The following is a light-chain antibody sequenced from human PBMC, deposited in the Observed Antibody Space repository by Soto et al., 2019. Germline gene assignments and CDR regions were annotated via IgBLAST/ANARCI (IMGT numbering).Light chain of an antibody. CDR1: QSISSY. CDR2: AAS. V-gene: IGKV1-39*01. CDR3: QQSYSTPHT. J-gene: IGKJ2*01. Sequence: DIQMTQSPSSLSASVGDIVTITCRASQSISSYLNWYQQKPGKAPKLLIYAASSLQSGVQSRFSGSGSGTDFNLTISSLQPEDFAPYYCQQSYSTPHTFGQGTKLEIK.